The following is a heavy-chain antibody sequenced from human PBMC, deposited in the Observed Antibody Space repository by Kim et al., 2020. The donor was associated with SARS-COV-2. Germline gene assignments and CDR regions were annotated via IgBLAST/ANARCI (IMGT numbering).Heavy chain of an antibody. J-gene: IGHJ4*02. CDR3: AKKPAASWGYFDY. Sequence: ADSVKGRYTISRDNSKNTLYLQMNNLRAEDTAVYYCAKKPAASWGYFDYWGQGTLVTVSS. V-gene: IGHV3-23*01. D-gene: IGHD2-2*01.